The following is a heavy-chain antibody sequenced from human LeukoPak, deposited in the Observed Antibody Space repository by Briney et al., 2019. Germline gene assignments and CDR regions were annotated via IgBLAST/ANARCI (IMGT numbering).Heavy chain of an antibody. D-gene: IGHD6-13*01. CDR2: IKQDGSEK. Sequence: GGSLRLSCAASGFTFSSYWMSWVRQAPGKGLEWVANIKQDGSEKYYVDSVKGRFTISRDNAKNSLYLQMNSLRAGDTAVYYCARDGIAAAVSSDYWGQGTLVTVSS. J-gene: IGHJ4*02. CDR3: ARDGIAAAVSSDY. CDR1: GFTFSSYW. V-gene: IGHV3-7*01.